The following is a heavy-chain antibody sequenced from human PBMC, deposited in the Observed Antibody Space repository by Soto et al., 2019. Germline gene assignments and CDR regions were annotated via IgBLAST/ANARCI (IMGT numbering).Heavy chain of an antibody. Sequence: EVQLVETGGGLIQPGGSLRLSCAASGITVSSYYMSWVRQAPGKGLEWVSAIYSGGTIHYADSVKGRFTISRDNSKNTFYLQMNSLRAEDTAVYYCASSVTIFGYETRPGNDYWGQGTLVTVSS. V-gene: IGHV3-53*02. J-gene: IGHJ4*02. CDR1: GITVSSYY. CDR2: IYSGGTI. CDR3: ASSVTIFGYETRPGNDY. D-gene: IGHD3-3*01.